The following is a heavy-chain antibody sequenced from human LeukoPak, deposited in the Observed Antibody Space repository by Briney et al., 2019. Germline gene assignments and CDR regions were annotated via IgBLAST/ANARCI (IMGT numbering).Heavy chain of an antibody. V-gene: IGHV4-39*07. CDR1: GGSISRSSHY. D-gene: IGHD4-23*01. CDR2: IYYSGST. CDR3: ARRAPGNEYYFDY. Sequence: PSETLSLTCTVSGGSISRSSHYWGWIRQPPGKGLEWIGSIYYSGSTYYNSSLESRVTISVDRSKNQFSLKLSSVTAADTAVYYCARRAPGNEYYFDYWGQGTLVTVSS. J-gene: IGHJ4*02.